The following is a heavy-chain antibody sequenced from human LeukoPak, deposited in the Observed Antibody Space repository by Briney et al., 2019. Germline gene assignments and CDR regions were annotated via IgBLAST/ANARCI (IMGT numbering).Heavy chain of an antibody. Sequence: SETLSLTCTVSGGSISSSSYYWGWIRQPPGKGLEWIGSIYYSGSTYYNPSLKSRVTISVDTSNNQFSLKLSSVTAADTAVYYCARHQTVGASINVIDYWGQGTLVTVSS. J-gene: IGHJ4*02. CDR1: GGSISSSSYY. CDR3: ARHQTVGASINVIDY. V-gene: IGHV4-39*01. CDR2: IYYSGST. D-gene: IGHD1-26*01.